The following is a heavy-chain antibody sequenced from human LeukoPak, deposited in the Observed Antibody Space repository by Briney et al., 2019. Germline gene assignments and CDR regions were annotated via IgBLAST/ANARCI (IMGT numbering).Heavy chain of an antibody. Sequence: GGSLRLSCAASGFTFSSYSMNWVRQAPGKGLEWVSYISSSSSTIYYADSVKGRFTISRDNAKNSLYLQMNSLRAEDTAVYYCARAPRVFDYWGQGTLVTVSS. J-gene: IGHJ4*02. CDR3: ARAPRVFDY. V-gene: IGHV3-48*04. CDR1: GFTFSSYS. CDR2: ISSSSSTI. D-gene: IGHD6-6*01.